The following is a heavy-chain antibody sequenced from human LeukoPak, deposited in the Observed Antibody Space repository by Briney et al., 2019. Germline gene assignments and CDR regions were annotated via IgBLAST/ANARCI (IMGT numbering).Heavy chain of an antibody. CDR2: IRSKANSYAT. V-gene: IGHV3-73*01. CDR3: TSLVGLGGY. J-gene: IGHJ4*02. Sequence: PGGSLRLSCAASGFTLSGSAMHWVRQASGKGLEWVGRIRSKANSYATAYAASVKGRFTISRDDPKNTAYLQMNSLKTEDTAVYYCTSLVGLGGYWGQGTLVTVSS. CDR1: GFTLSGSA. D-gene: IGHD3/OR15-3a*01.